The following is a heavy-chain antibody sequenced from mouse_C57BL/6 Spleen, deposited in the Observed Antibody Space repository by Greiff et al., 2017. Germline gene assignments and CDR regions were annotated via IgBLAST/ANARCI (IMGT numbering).Heavy chain of an antibody. CDR1: GYSIPSGYY. CDR2: ISYDGST. D-gene: IGHD3-3*01. V-gene: IGHV3-6*01. J-gene: IGHJ3*01. Sequence: ESGPGLVKPSQSLSLTCSVTGYSIPSGYYWNWIRQFPGNLLEWMGFISYDGSTNYNPSLKNRISITRDTSKNQFFLELNSVTTEETATYYCARGDNGLFAYWGQGTLVTVSA. CDR3: ARGDNGLFAY.